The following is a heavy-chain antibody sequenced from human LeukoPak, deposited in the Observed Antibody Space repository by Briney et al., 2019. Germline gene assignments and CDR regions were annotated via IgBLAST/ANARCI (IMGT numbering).Heavy chain of an antibody. Sequence: GGSLRLSCAASGFAFRSYEMDWVRQAPGKGLERVSYISSSGSTIYYADSVKGRFTISRDNAKNSLYLQMNSLRAEDTAVYYCARVTKPVAPRPGWFDPWGQGTLVTVSS. CDR1: GFAFRSYE. CDR2: ISSSGSTI. J-gene: IGHJ5*02. CDR3: ARVTKPVAPRPGWFDP. V-gene: IGHV3-48*03. D-gene: IGHD2-15*01.